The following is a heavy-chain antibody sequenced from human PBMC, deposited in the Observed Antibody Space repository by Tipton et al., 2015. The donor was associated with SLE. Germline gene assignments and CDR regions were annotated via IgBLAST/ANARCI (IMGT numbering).Heavy chain of an antibody. Sequence: SLRLSCAASGFTFSSYWMSWVRQAPGKGLEWVANIKQDGSEKYYVDSVKGRFTISRDNAKNSLYLQMNSLRAEDTAVYYCARDILGGPLAYSYYGMDVWGQGTTVTVSS. CDR2: IKQDGSEK. D-gene: IGHD3-10*01. V-gene: IGHV3-7*01. J-gene: IGHJ6*02. CDR3: ARDILGGPLAYSYYGMDV. CDR1: GFTFSSYW.